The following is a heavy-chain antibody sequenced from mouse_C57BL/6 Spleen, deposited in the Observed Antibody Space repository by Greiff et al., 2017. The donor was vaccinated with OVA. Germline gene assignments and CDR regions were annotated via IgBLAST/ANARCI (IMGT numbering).Heavy chain of an antibody. D-gene: IGHD2-3*01. Sequence: VQLQQSGPELVKPGASVKISCKASGYTFTDYYMNWVKQSHGKSLEWIGDINPNNGGTSYNQKFKGKATLTVDKSSSTAYMELRSLTSEDSAVYYCARSGDGYYFAYWGQGTLVTVSA. CDR3: ARSGDGYYFAY. V-gene: IGHV1-26*01. CDR2: INPNNGGT. CDR1: GYTFTDYY. J-gene: IGHJ3*01.